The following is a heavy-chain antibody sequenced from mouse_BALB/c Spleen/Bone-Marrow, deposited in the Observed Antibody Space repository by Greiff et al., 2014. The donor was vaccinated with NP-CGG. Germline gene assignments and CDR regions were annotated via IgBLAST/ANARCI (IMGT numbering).Heavy chain of an antibody. CDR1: GYTFTNYY. V-gene: IGHV1S81*02. CDR3: TRARPGGFAY. J-gene: IGHJ3*01. CDR2: INPSNGGP. Sequence: VQLQQSGAELVKPGASVKLSCKASGYTFTNYYMYWVKQRPGQGLEWIGGINPSNGGPNFNEKFKSKATLTVDKSSSTAYMQLSSLTPEDSAVYYCTRARPGGFAYWGQGTLVTVSA. D-gene: IGHD4-1*01.